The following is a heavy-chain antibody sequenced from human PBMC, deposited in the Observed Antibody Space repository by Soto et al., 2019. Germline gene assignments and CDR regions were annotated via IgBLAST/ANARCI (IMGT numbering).Heavy chain of an antibody. Sequence: GASVKVSCKASGYTFTSYYMHWVRQAPGQGLEWMGIINPSGGSTSYAQKFQGRVTMTRDTSTSTVYMELSSLRSEDTAVYYCARDSSPYYYDSSGYYGYWGQGTLVTVSS. CDR1: GYTFTSYY. V-gene: IGHV1-46*01. CDR2: INPSGGST. D-gene: IGHD3-22*01. CDR3: ARDSSPYYYDSSGYYGY. J-gene: IGHJ4*02.